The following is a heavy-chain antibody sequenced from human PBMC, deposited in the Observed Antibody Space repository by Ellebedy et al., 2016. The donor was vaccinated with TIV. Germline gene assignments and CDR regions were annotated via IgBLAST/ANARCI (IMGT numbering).Heavy chain of an antibody. CDR3: AGGRGSSSSYYYFMDV. Sequence: SVKVSXXASAFTFSTSAVQWVRQARGQRLEWIGWIVVGSGNTNYAQKFQERVTITRDMSTSIAYMELSSLRSEDSAVYYCAGGRGSSSSYYYFMDVWGKGTTVTVSS. V-gene: IGHV1-58*01. CDR1: AFTFSTSA. D-gene: IGHD6-6*01. J-gene: IGHJ6*03. CDR2: IVVGSGNT.